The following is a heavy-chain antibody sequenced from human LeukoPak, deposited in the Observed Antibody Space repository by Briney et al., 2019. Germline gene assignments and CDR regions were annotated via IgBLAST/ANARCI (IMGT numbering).Heavy chain of an antibody. Sequence: ASVKASCKASGYTFTSNYMHWVRQAPGQGLEWMGIINPSGGSTSYAQKFQGRVTMTRDMSTSTVYMELSSLRSEDTAVYYCARGGITIFGVVSFFDYWGQGTLVTVSS. CDR1: GYTFTSNY. V-gene: IGHV1-46*01. J-gene: IGHJ4*02. CDR2: INPSGGST. CDR3: ARGGITIFGVVSFFDY. D-gene: IGHD3-3*01.